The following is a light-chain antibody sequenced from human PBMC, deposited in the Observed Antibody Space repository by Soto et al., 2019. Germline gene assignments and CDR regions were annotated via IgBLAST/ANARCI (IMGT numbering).Light chain of an antibody. CDR3: QQYNSYPLT. J-gene: IGKJ4*01. V-gene: IGKV1-5*01. CDR1: QSVSSW. CDR2: DAS. Sequence: DIQMTQSPSILSASVGDRVIITCRASQSVSSWLAWYQQTPGKAPKLLIYDASTLESGVPSNFIGSGSGTEFTLTIRTLQPDDFATYYCQQYNSYPLTFGGGTKVEIK.